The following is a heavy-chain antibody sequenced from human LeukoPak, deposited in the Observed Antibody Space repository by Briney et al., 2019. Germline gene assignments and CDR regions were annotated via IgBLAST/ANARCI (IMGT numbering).Heavy chain of an antibody. CDR1: GFTLSGYA. J-gene: IGHJ4*02. V-gene: IGHV3-43*02. CDR3: AKDMWRFGELDYDY. D-gene: IGHD3-10*01. CDR2: ISGTGGGT. Sequence: PGGSLRLSCAASGFTLSGYAMSWVRQAPGKGLEWVSSISGTGGGTYYADSVKGRFTISRDNSKNSLYLQMNSLRTEDTALYYCAKDMWRFGELDYDYWGQGTLVTVSS.